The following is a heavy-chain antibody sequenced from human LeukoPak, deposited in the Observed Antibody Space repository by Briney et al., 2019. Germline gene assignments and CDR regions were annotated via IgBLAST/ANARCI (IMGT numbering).Heavy chain of an antibody. Sequence: SETLSLTCTVSGGSISSSSYYWGWTRQPPGKGLEWIVSIYYSGSTYYNPSLKSRVSISVDTSKNQFSLRLNSVTAADTAVYYCARIPLWFGEAGFDYWGQGTLVTVSS. D-gene: IGHD3-10*01. CDR2: IYYSGST. J-gene: IGHJ4*02. CDR3: ARIPLWFGEAGFDY. V-gene: IGHV4-39*01. CDR1: GGSISSSSYY.